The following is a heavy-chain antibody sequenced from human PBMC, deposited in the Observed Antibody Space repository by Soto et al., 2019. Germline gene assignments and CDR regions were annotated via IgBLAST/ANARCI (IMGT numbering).Heavy chain of an antibody. J-gene: IGHJ5*02. V-gene: IGHV4-30-4*01. CDR2: IYYSGST. CDR1: GGSISSGDYY. CDR3: ARARAVGDYVWGSYRFGWFDP. Sequence: QVQLQESGPGLVKPSQTLSLTCTVSGGSISSGDYYWSWIRQPPGKGLEWIGYIYYSGSTYYNPSLKSRVTLTVDTSKTQFSLQLSSVTAADTAVYYGARARAVGDYVWGSYRFGWFDPWGQGTLVTVSS. D-gene: IGHD3-16*02.